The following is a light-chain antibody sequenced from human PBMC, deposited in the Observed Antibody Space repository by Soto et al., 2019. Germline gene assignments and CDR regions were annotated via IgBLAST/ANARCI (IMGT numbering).Light chain of an antibody. J-gene: IGKJ4*01. V-gene: IGKV1-39*01. CDR3: QQSYNTPVT. Sequence: DIQMTQSPSSLSASVGDRVTITCRASQTIGRSLNWYQQKTGEAPKPLIYDTSNLQTGVPSRFSGSGSVTDFTLTINSLQPEDFATYYCQQSYNTPVTFGGGTKVDIK. CDR2: DTS. CDR1: QTIGRS.